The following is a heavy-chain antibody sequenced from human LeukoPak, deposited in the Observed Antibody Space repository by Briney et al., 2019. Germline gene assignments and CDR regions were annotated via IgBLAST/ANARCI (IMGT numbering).Heavy chain of an antibody. CDR1: GFTFSSYW. CDR2: IKQDGSEE. J-gene: IGHJ3*02. V-gene: IGHV3-7*01. Sequence: PGGSLRLSCAASGFTFSSYWMSWVRQAPGKGLEWVAHIKQDGSEEYYVDSVKGRFTISRDNAKNSLYLQMNSLRAEDTAVYYCARSGRGYDDAFDIWGQGTMVTVSS. CDR3: ARSGRGYDDAFDI. D-gene: IGHD5-12*01.